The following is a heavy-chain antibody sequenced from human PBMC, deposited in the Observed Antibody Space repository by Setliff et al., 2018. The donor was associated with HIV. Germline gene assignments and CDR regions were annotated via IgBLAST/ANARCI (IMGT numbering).Heavy chain of an antibody. D-gene: IGHD3-22*01. J-gene: IGHJ4*02. CDR1: GDSISSGGHY. V-gene: IGHV4-31*03. CDR3: ARRGYFDSSGFFDY. Sequence: SETLSLTCTVSGDSISSGGHYWSWIRQPPGKGLEWIGYIYYSGSTYYNPSLRSRVTISTDTSKNQFSLKLTSVTAADTAVYYCARRGYFDSSGFFDYWGQGTLVTVSS. CDR2: IYYSGST.